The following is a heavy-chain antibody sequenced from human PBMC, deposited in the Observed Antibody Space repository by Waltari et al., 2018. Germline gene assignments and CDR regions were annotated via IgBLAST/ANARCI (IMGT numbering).Heavy chain of an antibody. J-gene: IGHJ5*02. Sequence: QVQLQESGPGLVKPSETLSLTCAVSGYSISSGYYWGWIRQPPGKGLEWIGSIYHSGSTYYNPSLKSRVTISVDTSKNQFSLKLSSVTAADTAVYYCARRGWEQQLVLDWFDPWGQGTLVTVSS. D-gene: IGHD6-13*01. CDR2: IYHSGST. CDR3: ARRGWEQQLVLDWFDP. CDR1: GYSISSGYY. V-gene: IGHV4-38-2*01.